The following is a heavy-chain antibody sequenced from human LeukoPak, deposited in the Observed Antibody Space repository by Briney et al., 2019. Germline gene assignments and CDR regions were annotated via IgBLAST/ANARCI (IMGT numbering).Heavy chain of an antibody. Sequence: PGGSLRLSCAASGFTFSSYSMNWVRQAPGKGLEWVSYISSSGSTIYYADSVKGRFTISRDNAKNSLYLQMNSLRAEDTAVYYCARGPPIVVVPASVDVWGKGTTVTVSS. CDR2: ISSSGSTI. CDR1: GFTFSSYS. D-gene: IGHD2-2*01. V-gene: IGHV3-48*04. CDR3: ARGPPIVVVPASVDV. J-gene: IGHJ6*04.